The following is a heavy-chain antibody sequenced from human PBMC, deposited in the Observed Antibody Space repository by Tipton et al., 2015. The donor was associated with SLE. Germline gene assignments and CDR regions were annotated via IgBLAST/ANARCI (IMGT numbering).Heavy chain of an antibody. V-gene: IGHV4-59*01. D-gene: IGHD3-3*01. CDR1: GDSMITDY. CDR3: ARVRSYYNYWTGSYRDYSAMDV. J-gene: IGHJ6*02. Sequence: TLSLTCTVSGDSMITDYWGWIRQPPGKGLEWIGHIYNSGFTNYNPSLKSRVTMSVDMSKNQFSLRVTSVSAADTAVYFCARVRSYYNYWTGSYRDYSAMDVWGQGTTVTVSS. CDR2: IYNSGFT.